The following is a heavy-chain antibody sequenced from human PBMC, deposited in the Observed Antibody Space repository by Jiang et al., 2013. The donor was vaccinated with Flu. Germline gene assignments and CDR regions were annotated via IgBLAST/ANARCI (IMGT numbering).Heavy chain of an antibody. CDR1: GGTFSSYA. D-gene: IGHD6-19*01. J-gene: IGHJ5*02. Sequence: GAEVKKPGSSVKVSCKASGGTFSSYAISWVRQAPGQGLEWMGGIIPIFGTANYAQKFQGRVTITADESTSTAYMELSSLRSEDTAVYYCASLGVSGAYSSGHNWFDPWGQGTLVTVSS. CDR2: IIPIFGTA. CDR3: ASLGVSGAYSSGHNWFDP. V-gene: IGHV1-69*01.